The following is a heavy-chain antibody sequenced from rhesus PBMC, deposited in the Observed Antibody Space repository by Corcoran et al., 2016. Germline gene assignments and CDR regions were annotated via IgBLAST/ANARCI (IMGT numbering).Heavy chain of an antibody. CDR1: GFTFSDYY. V-gene: IGHV3-116*02. D-gene: IGHD6-25*01. Sequence: EVRLVESGGGLVQPGGSLRLSCAASGFTFSDYYMSWVRQAPGKGPEGVSFIKNNAYGEREEYAASVKCRFTNSRDDSKSIASLQMNGLKTEDTAVYYCARRGRQLDFDYWGQGVLVTVSS. J-gene: IGHJ4*01. CDR3: ARRGRQLDFDY. CDR2: IKNNAYGERE.